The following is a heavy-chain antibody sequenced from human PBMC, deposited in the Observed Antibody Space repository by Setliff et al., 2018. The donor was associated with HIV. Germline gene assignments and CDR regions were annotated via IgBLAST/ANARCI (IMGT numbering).Heavy chain of an antibody. CDR2: INTNSGNT. CDR3: ARDDYANTYLDF. J-gene: IGHJ4*02. D-gene: IGHD4-17*01. V-gene: IGHV7-4-1*01. CDR1: GYTFTDYG. Sequence: ASVKVSCKASGYTFTDYGINWVRQAPGQGLEWMGWINTNSGNTMYAQDFTGRFVFSSDTSVRTAYLQIVGLKTEDTAVYFCARDDYANTYLDFWGPGTLVTVSS.